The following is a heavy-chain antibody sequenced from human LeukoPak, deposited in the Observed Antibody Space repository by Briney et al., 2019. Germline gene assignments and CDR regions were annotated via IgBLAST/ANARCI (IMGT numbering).Heavy chain of an antibody. CDR3: AREDGNSWFYFDY. D-gene: IGHD6-13*01. CDR1: GGSFSGYY. J-gene: IGHJ4*02. V-gene: IGHV4-34*01. CDR2: INHSGST. Sequence: SETLSLTCAVYGGSFSGYYWSWIRQPPGKGLEWIGEINHSGSTNYNPSLKSRVTISVDTSKNQFSLKLSSVTAADTAVYYCAREDGNSWFYFDYWGQGTLVTVSS.